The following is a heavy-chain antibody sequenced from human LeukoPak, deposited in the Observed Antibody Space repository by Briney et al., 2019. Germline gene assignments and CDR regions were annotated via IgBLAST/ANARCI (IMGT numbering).Heavy chain of an antibody. D-gene: IGHD6-13*01. CDR3: ARSWQQLAHDAFDI. CDR2: IYYSGST. V-gene: IGHV4-59*01. Sequence: SETLSLTCTVSGDSISSYYWSWIRQPPGKGLEWIGYIYYSGSTNYNPSLKSRVTISVDTSKNQFSLKLSSVTAADTAVYYCARSWQQLAHDAFDIWGQGTMVTVSS. CDR1: GDSISSYY. J-gene: IGHJ3*02.